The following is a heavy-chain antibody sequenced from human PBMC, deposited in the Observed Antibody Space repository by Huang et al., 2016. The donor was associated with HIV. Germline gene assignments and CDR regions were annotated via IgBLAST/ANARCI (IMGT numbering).Heavy chain of an antibody. J-gene: IGHJ3*01. D-gene: IGHD3-10*01. CDR1: GYTFTNYD. Sequence: QIQLAQSGAEVKKPGASVKVSCKASGYTFTNYDINWVRQASCQGLEGMGRMNAKSGNVGYTKKCQGRVAMLRNSSINTSYLEVTSLTSEDTAVYYCARGFGINYNHEAFDVWGQGTMVTVSS. CDR3: ARGFGINYNHEAFDV. V-gene: IGHV1-8*01. CDR2: MNAKSGNV.